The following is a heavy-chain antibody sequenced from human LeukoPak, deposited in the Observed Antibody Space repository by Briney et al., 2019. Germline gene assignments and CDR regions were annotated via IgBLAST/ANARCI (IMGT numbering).Heavy chain of an antibody. D-gene: IGHD2-15*01. CDR3: AKNGDCSGGSCSYYSDY. Sequence: PGGSLRLSCAASGFTFSSYSMNWVRQAPGKGLEWVSSISSSSSYIYYADSVKGRFTTSRDNSKNTLYLQMNSLRAEDTAVYYCAKNGDCSGGSCSYYSDYWGQGTLVTVSS. CDR1: GFTFSSYS. V-gene: IGHV3-21*01. CDR2: ISSSSSYI. J-gene: IGHJ4*02.